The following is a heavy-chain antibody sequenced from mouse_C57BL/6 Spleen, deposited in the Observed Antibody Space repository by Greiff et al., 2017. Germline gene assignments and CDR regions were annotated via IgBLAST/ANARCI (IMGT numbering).Heavy chain of an antibody. V-gene: IGHV5-4*01. J-gene: IGHJ4*01. CDR1: GFTFSSYA. CDR2: ISDGGSYT. CDR3: ARDRSNWENAMDY. Sequence: EVQLVESGGGLVKPGGSLKLSCAASGFTFSSYAMSWVRQTPEKRLEWVATISDGGSYTYYPDNVKGRFTISRDNAKNNLYLQMSHLKSEDTAMYYCARDRSNWENAMDYWGQGTSVTVSS. D-gene: IGHD4-1*01.